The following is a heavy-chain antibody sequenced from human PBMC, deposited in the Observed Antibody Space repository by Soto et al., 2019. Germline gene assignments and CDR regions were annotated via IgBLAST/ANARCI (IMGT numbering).Heavy chain of an antibody. J-gene: IGHJ1*01. CDR3: ARYSSSWSKYVQH. D-gene: IGHD6-13*01. Sequence: VQLQQWGAGLSKTSETLSLTCAVYGGSLSGYYWSWIRQTPGKRLEWVGDINHGGSANYNPSLKSRVTFSLDPSKNQFSLKLSSVIAADTAVYYCARYSSSWSKYVQHWGRGTLVTVSS. CDR1: GGSLSGYY. V-gene: IGHV4-34*01. CDR2: INHGGSA.